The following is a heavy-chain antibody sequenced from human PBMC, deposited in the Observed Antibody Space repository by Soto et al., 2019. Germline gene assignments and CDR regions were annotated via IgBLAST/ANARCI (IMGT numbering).Heavy chain of an antibody. CDR3: ARDLDCSSTSCYGWFDP. V-gene: IGHV1-3*01. CDR1: GYTFTSYA. Sequence: ASVKVSCKASGYTFTSYAMHWLRQAPGQRLEWMGWINPGNGNTKYSQKFQGRVTITRDTSASTAYMELSSLRSEDTAVYYCARDLDCSSTSCYGWFDPWGQGTLVTVSS. D-gene: IGHD2-2*01. CDR2: INPGNGNT. J-gene: IGHJ5*02.